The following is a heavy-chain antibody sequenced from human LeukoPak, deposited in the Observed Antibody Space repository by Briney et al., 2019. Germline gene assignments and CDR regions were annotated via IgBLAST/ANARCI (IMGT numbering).Heavy chain of an antibody. Sequence: SETLSLTCTVSGGSISSSSYYWGWIRQPPGKGLEWIGSIYYSGSTYYNPSLKSRVTISVDTSKNQFSLKLSSVTAADTAVYYCTGGVRFLQWLFFYWGQGTLVTVSS. CDR1: GGSISSSSYY. CDR3: TGGVRFLQWLFFY. V-gene: IGHV4-39*07. D-gene: IGHD3-3*01. J-gene: IGHJ4*02. CDR2: IYYSGST.